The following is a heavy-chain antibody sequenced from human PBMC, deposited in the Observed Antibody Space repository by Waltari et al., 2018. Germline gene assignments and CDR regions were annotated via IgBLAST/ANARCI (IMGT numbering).Heavy chain of an antibody. Sequence: EVQVVESGGGLVQPGESLRLSCAASGFTFSSSWMSWVRQPPGKGLEWVVNIKYDGSEEYYVDSVKGRFTISRDNAKNSLYLQMNSLRVEDTAVYYCARDPERGALDYWGQGTLVAVSS. D-gene: IGHD1-26*01. CDR2: IKYDGSEE. V-gene: IGHV3-7*01. CDR1: GFTFSSSW. J-gene: IGHJ4*02. CDR3: ARDPERGALDY.